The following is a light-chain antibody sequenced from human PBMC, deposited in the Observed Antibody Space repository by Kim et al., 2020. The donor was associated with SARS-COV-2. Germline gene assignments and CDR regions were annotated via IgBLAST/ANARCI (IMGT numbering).Light chain of an antibody. V-gene: IGKV3-20*01. CDR3: QQFGSSPMT. Sequence: EVVLTQSPGTLSVSPGERATLSCRASQSLSSTYLAWYQQKPGQPPRLLIYGGSSRATGIPDRFSGSGSGTDFTLTITRLEPEDSAVYYCQQFGSSPMTLGQGTRREIK. CDR2: GGS. CDR1: QSLSSTY. J-gene: IGKJ5*01.